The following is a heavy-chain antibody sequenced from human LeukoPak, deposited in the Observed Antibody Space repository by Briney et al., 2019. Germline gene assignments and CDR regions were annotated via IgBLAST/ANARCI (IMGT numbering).Heavy chain of an antibody. D-gene: IGHD3-3*01. V-gene: IGHV3-48*01. CDR2: LSSTGGTR. Sequence: GGSLRLSCVASGFSLSTYDMNSVRQAPGKGLEWVSYLSSTGGTRYYANSVKGRFTISRDDAKNSLYLQISSLRAEDTAVYYCARAARPKLRVLDFDYWGQGTLLTVSS. CDR1: GFSLSTYD. CDR3: ARAARPKLRVLDFDY. J-gene: IGHJ4*02.